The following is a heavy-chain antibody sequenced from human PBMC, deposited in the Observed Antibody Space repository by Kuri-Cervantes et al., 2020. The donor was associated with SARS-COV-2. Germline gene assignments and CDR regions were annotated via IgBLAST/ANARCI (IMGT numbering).Heavy chain of an antibody. D-gene: IGHD2-2*01. CDR3: ARSLKDIVVVPAARGYYYGMDV. CDR1: GFTFSSYG. V-gene: IGHV3-33*01. J-gene: IGHJ6*02. CDR2: IWYDGSNK. Sequence: GGSLRLSCAASGFTFSSYGMHWVRQAPGKGLEWVAVIWYDGSNKYYADSVKGRFTISRDNSKNTLYLQMNSLRAEDTAVYYCARSLKDIVVVPAARGYYYGMDVWGQGTTVTVSS.